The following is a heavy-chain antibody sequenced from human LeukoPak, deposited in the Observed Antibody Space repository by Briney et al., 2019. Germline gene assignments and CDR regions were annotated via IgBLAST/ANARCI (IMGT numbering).Heavy chain of an antibody. CDR3: ARARNCGGDCGIDY. D-gene: IGHD2-21*02. Sequence: SETLSLTCNVSSGSLSGYFWSWIRQPPEKGLEWIGYIRYSGSTNYNPSLQSRVTMSLDTSKNHFSLQLSSVTAAGTAVYYCARARNCGGDCGIDYWGQGTLVTVSS. J-gene: IGHJ4*02. V-gene: IGHV4-59*01. CDR1: SGSLSGYF. CDR2: IRYSGST.